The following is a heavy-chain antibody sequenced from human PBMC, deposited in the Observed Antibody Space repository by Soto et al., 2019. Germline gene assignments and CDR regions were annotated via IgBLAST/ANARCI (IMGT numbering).Heavy chain of an antibody. V-gene: IGHV4-59*08. J-gene: IGHJ4*02. CDR3: ARGGWRQIDY. D-gene: IGHD3-3*01. CDR1: GDSISSYY. CDR2: LYYSGST. Sequence: SETLSLTCAVSGDSISSYYCMWIRQPPGKGLESIGYLYYSGSTNYNPSLKSRVTISVDTSKNQFSLKLSSVTAADTAVYYCARGGWRQIDYWGQGTLVTVSS.